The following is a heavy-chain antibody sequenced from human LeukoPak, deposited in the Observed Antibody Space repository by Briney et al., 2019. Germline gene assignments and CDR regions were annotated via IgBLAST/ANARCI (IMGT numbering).Heavy chain of an antibody. Sequence: SQTLSLTCTVSGGSVSSGDYYWTWIRQPAGKGLEWIGRIYTSGSTTYSPSLKSRVTISRDTSKNQFSLRLSSVTAADTAVYYCARWRRDGFNFFDYWGQGTLVTVSS. CDR2: IYTSGST. V-gene: IGHV4-61*02. CDR3: ARWRRDGFNFFDY. D-gene: IGHD5-24*01. J-gene: IGHJ4*02. CDR1: GGSVSSGDYY.